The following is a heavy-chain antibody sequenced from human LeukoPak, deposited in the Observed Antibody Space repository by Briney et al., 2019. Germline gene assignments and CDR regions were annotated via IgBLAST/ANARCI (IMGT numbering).Heavy chain of an antibody. D-gene: IGHD6-13*01. CDR3: ARDHGQQLVRGWFDP. V-gene: IGHV1-18*01. CDR1: GYTFTSYG. Sequence: ASVKVSCKASGYTFTSYGISWVRQAPGQGLEWMGWISAYNGNTNYAQKLQGRVTMTTDTSTSTAYMELRSLRSDDTAVYYCARDHGQQLVRGWFDPWGQETLVTVSS. CDR2: ISAYNGNT. J-gene: IGHJ5*02.